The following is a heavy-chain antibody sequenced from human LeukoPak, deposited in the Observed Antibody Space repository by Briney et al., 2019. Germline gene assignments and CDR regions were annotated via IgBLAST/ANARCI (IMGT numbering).Heavy chain of an antibody. V-gene: IGHV4-39*01. D-gene: IGHD3-16*01. CDR1: GGSFSGYY. Sequence: PSETLSLTCAVYGGSFSGYYWGWIRQPPGKGLEWIGSIYYSGSTYYNPSLKSRVTISVDTSKNQFSLKLSSVTAADTAVYYCASRPWGGRQDTENWFDPWGQGTLVTVSS. CDR3: ASRPWGGRQDTENWFDP. J-gene: IGHJ5*02. CDR2: IYYSGST.